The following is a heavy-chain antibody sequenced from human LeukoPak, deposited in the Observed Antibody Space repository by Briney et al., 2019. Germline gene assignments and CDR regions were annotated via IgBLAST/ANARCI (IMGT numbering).Heavy chain of an antibody. D-gene: IGHD3-22*01. V-gene: IGHV1-18*01. CDR3: ARQREYYDSSGYYYEGPFDY. J-gene: IGHJ4*02. CDR2: ISAYNGNT. Sequence: ASVKVSCKASGYTFTSYGISWVRQAPGQGLEWMGWISAYNGNTNYAQKLQGRVTMTTDTSTSTAYMELRSLRSDDTAVYYCARQREYYDSSGYYYEGPFDYWGQGTLVTVSS. CDR1: GYTFTSYG.